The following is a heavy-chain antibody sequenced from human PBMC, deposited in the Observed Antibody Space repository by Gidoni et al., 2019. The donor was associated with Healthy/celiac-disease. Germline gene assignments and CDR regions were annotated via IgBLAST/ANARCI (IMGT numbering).Heavy chain of an antibody. CDR2: ISGSGGST. V-gene: IGHV3-23*01. Sequence: EVQLLESGGGLVQPGGSLRPSCVASGFTFSSYAMSSVRQAPGKGLECVSAISGSGGSTYYADSVKGRFTISRDNSKNTLYLQMNSLRAEDTAVYYCAKLRDGYNSWGQGTLVTVSS. CDR1: GFTFSSYA. CDR3: AKLRDGYNS. J-gene: IGHJ4*02. D-gene: IGHD5-12*01.